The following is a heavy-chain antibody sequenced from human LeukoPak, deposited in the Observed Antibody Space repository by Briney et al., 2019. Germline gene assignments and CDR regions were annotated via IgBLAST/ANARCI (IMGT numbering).Heavy chain of an antibody. V-gene: IGHV4-59*12. CDR2: IHYSGST. CDR1: GGSISSYY. J-gene: IGHJ6*03. CDR3: ARGRTVRGVIKFYYYMDV. Sequence: SETLSLTCTVSGGSISSYYWSWIRQPPGKGLEWIGYIHYSGSTHYNPSLKSRVTISVDTSKKQFSLRLSSVTAADTAVYYCARGRTVRGVIKFYYYMDVWGKGTTVTVSS. D-gene: IGHD3-10*01.